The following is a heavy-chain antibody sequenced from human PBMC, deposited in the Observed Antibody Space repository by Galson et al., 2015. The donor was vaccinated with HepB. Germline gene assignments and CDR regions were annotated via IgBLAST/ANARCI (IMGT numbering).Heavy chain of an antibody. CDR2: INPSGGST. D-gene: IGHD3-3*01. CDR1: GYTFTSYY. Sequence: SVKVSCKASGYTFTSYYMHWVRQAPGQGLEWMGIINPSGGSTSYAQKFQGRVTMTRDTSTSTVYMELSSLRSEDTAVYYCARVSGPVFGVVMDEGFGMDVWGQGTTVTVSS. CDR3: ARVSGPVFGVVMDEGFGMDV. J-gene: IGHJ6*02. V-gene: IGHV1-46*01.